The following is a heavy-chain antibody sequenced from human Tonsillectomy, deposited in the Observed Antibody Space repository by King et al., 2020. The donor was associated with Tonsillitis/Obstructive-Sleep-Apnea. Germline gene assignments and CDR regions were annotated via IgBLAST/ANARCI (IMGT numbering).Heavy chain of an antibody. Sequence: VQLQESGPGLVKPSETLSLTCSVSGASINNYYWSWIRQSPGKGLEWIGYIYYTGSTNYNPSLNYNPSLKSRVTISVDTSKSQFSLKLNSVTAADTAVYYCAREAGARVDTWGQGTLVTVSS. D-gene: IGHD1-26*01. J-gene: IGHJ5*02. CDR1: GASINNYY. CDR2: IYYTGST. V-gene: IGHV4-59*01. CDR3: AREAGARVDT.